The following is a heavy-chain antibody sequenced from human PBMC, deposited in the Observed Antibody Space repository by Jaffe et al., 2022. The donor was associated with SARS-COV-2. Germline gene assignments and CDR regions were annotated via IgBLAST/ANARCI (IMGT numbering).Heavy chain of an antibody. CDR1: AFTFKYAW. V-gene: IGHV3-15*01. Sequence: EVRLVESGGDLVKPGGSLRLSCAASAFTFKYAWMSWVRQAPGKGLEWVGRIKSKTDGGTTDYAAPVKGRFTISRDDSKNMLYLQMNALKIEDTAIYYCTTYNWNDWEDAFDIWGQGTVVTVSS. D-gene: IGHD1-1*01. CDR3: TTYNWNDWEDAFDI. CDR2: IKSKTDGGTT. J-gene: IGHJ3*02.